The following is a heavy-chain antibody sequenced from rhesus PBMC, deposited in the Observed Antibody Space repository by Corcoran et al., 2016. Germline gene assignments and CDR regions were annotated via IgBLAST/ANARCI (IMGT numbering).Heavy chain of an antibody. CDR2: IDGNRATT. D-gene: IGHD3-16*01. CDR3: ARVGYSGTYSPRLGDCLDA. CDR1: GGSISGYY. J-gene: IGHJ6*01. Sequence: QVQLQQWGEGLVKPSETLSLACAVYGGSISGYYWSWIRQPPGQGLEWVGNIDGNRATTNNDADLKKRGTIAEDTHKNQIYQRVNSVTAADTAVYYCARVGYSGTYSPRLGDCLDAWGQGVVGTVSS. V-gene: IGHV4-73*01.